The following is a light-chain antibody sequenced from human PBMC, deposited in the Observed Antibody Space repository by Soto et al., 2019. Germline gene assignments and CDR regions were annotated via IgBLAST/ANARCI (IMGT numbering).Light chain of an antibody. CDR1: LSVNRN. J-gene: IGKJ1*01. CDR2: AAS. V-gene: IGKV3-15*01. CDR3: QQYNNWWT. Sequence: EIVMTQSPATLSVSPGERATLSCRASLSVNRNLAWYQQKPGQAPRLLIYAASTRATGIPARFSGSGSETEFTLTISSLQSADFAVYYCQQYNNWWTFGQGTKVEI.